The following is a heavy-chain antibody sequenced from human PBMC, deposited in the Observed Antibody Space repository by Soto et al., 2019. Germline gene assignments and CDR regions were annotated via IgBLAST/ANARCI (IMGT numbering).Heavy chain of an antibody. CDR1: GGSISSYY. CDR3: ARHRSGWYVGYFQH. CDR2: IYYSGST. V-gene: IGHV4-59*08. D-gene: IGHD6-19*01. J-gene: IGHJ1*01. Sequence: SETLSLTCTVSGGSISSYYWSWIRQPPGKGLEWIGYIYYSGSTNYNPSLKSRVTISVDTSKNQFSLKLSSVTAADTAVYYCARHRSGWYVGYFQHWGQGTLVTVSS.